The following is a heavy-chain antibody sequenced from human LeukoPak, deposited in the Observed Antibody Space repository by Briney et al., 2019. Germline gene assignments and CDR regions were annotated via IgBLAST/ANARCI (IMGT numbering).Heavy chain of an antibody. CDR2: ISYDGSNK. CDR1: GFTFSSYA. V-gene: IGHV3-30-3*01. J-gene: IGHJ6*02. Sequence: GGSLRLSCAASGFTFSSYAMHWVRQAPGKGLEWVAVISYDGSNKYYADSVKGRFTISRDNSKNTLYLQMNSLRAEDTAVYYCARDPEAVAGTRGACYYYGMDVWGQGTTVTVSS. CDR3: ARDPEAVAGTRGACYYYGMDV. D-gene: IGHD6-19*01.